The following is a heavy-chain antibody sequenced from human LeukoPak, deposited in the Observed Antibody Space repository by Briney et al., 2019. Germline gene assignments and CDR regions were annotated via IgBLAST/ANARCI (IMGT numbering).Heavy chain of an antibody. V-gene: IGHV5-51*01. CDR3: ARPLYSGSYGPLAFDI. J-gene: IGHJ3*02. CDR2: IYPGDSDT. D-gene: IGHD1-26*01. Sequence: GESLKISCQGSGYSFTSYWIGWVRQMPGKGLEWMGIIYPGDSDTRYSPSFQGQVTISADKSISTAYLQWSSLKASDTAVYYCARPLYSGSYGPLAFDIWGQGTMVTVSS. CDR1: GYSFTSYW.